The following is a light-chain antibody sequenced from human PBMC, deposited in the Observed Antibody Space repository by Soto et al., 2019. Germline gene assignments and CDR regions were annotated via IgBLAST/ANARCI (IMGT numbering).Light chain of an antibody. CDR3: QQYNTYPRA. V-gene: IGKV1-5*03. Sequence: DVQMAQSHSTLSASVGDRVTITCRASQSINTCLAWYQQKPGKAPKLLIYKASSLESGVPSRFSGSGSGTEFTLTISSLQPDDFATYYCQQYNTYPRAFGQGTKLEIQ. CDR2: KAS. CDR1: QSINTC. J-gene: IGKJ2*01.